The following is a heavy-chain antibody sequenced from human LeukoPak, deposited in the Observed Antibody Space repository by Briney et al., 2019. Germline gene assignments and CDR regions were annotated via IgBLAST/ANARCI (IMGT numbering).Heavy chain of an antibody. J-gene: IGHJ6*03. D-gene: IGHD3-22*01. CDR3: ARSYYYDNSGYPYYYYMDV. CDR2: IYYSGST. V-gene: IGHV4-59*08. CDR1: GGSTRSYY. Sequence: SETLSLTCTVSGGSTRSYYWSWIWQPPGKGLEWIGYIYYSGSTNYNPSLKSRVTISVDTSKNQFSLKLSSVTAADTAMYYCARSYYYDNSGYPYYYYMDVWGKGTTVTVSS.